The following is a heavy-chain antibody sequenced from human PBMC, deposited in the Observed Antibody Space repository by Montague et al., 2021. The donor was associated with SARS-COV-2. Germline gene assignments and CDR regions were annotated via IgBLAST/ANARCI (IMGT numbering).Heavy chain of an antibody. D-gene: IGHD6-13*01. CDR2: IKQDGSEK. Sequence: SLRLSCAASGFTFSSYWISWVRQAPGKGLEWVANIKQDGSEKYYVDSVKGRFTISRDNAKNSLYLQMNSLRAEDTAVYYCARVGSSSWYFDYWGQGTLVTVSS. J-gene: IGHJ4*02. CDR1: GFTFSSYW. CDR3: ARVGSSSWYFDY. V-gene: IGHV3-7*01.